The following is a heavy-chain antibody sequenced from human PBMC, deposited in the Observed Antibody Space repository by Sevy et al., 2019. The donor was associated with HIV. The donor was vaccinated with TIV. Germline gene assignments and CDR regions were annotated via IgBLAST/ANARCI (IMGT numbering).Heavy chain of an antibody. CDR3: VRAIAADGSF. CDR2: IKQDGSVK. D-gene: IGHD6-13*01. CDR1: GFTLNSYW. V-gene: IGHV3-7*01. J-gene: IGHJ4*02. Sequence: GGSLRLSCVASGFTLNSYWMHWXRQAPGKGLEWVANIKQDGSVKYYVDSVKGRFTISRDNARNLLYLQMNSLRVEDTALYYCVRAIAADGSFWGQGTLVTVSS.